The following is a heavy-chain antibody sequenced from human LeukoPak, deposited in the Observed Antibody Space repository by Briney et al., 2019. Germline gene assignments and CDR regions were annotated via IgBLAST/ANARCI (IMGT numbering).Heavy chain of an antibody. CDR2: INHSGST. CDR1: GGSFSGYY. Sequence: SETLSLTCAVYGGSFSGYYWSWIRQPPGKGLEWIGEINHSGSTNYNPSLKSRVTISVDTSKNQFSLKLSSVTAADTAVYYCATYSSGYQRNDYWGQGTLVTVSP. CDR3: ATYSSGYQRNDY. D-gene: IGHD3-22*01. V-gene: IGHV4-34*01. J-gene: IGHJ4*02.